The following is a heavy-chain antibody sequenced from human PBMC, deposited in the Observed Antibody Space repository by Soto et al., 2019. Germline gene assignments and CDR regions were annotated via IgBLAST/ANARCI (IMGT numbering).Heavy chain of an antibody. V-gene: IGHV6-1*01. J-gene: IGHJ4*01. CDR2: TYFRSRWYS. CDR3: LRNNIVAGMDLFDY. D-gene: IGHD5-12*01. CDR1: GDSVSSDRAA. Sequence: SQTLSLTCGISGDSVSSDRAAWHWIRQSPSRGLEWLGRTYFRSRWYSDYAISVKSRMTISADTSKNQFYLQLNSVPPDETDTYYCLRNNIVAGMDLFDYWGRGTLATVSS.